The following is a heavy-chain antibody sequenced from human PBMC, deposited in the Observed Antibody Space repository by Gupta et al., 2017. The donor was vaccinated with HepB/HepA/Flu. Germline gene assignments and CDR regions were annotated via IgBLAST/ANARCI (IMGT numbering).Heavy chain of an antibody. D-gene: IGHD7-27*01. CDR3: ARSQLGDY. CDR1: GYTFTNYY. V-gene: IGHV1-2*02. J-gene: IGHJ4*02. CDR2: INPNSGAT. Sequence: QVQLVQSGAEVKKPGASVKVSCKTSGYTFTNYYIHWVRQAPGQGLEWMGWINPNSGATNYAQKFQGRVTMTKDTSISTAYVELSSLRSDDTALYYCARSQLGDYWDQGTLVTVSS.